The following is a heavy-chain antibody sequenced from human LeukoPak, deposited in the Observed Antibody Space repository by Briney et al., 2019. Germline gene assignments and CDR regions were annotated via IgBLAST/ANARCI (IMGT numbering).Heavy chain of an antibody. CDR2: IYYSGST. Sequence: SETLSLTCTVSGGSISSSSYYWGWIRQPPGKGLEGIGSIYYSGSTYYNPSLKSRVTISVDTSKNQFSLKLSSVTAADTAVYYCARHHPHYDFWSGYYSRLSYFDYWGQGTLVTVSS. V-gene: IGHV4-39*01. J-gene: IGHJ4*02. D-gene: IGHD3-3*01. CDR3: ARHHPHYDFWSGYYSRLSYFDY. CDR1: GGSISSSSYY.